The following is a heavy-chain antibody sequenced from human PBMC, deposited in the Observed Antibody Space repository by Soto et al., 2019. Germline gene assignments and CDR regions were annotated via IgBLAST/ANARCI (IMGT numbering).Heavy chain of an antibody. D-gene: IGHD6-13*01. Sequence: QVQLVQSGAEVKKPGASVKISCKTSGYIFINYYIHWVRQAPGQGLEWVALFNPMSGSTNYAQKWPGRVTVTSDTSTSPVYMALSSLISEDTAVYYCARDLAAADYWGQGTLVTVSS. CDR3: ARDLAAADY. J-gene: IGHJ4*02. CDR1: GYIFINYY. CDR2: FNPMSGST. V-gene: IGHV1-46*04.